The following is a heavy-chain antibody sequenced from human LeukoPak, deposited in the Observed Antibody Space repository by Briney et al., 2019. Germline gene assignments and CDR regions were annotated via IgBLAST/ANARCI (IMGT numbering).Heavy chain of an antibody. D-gene: IGHD1-26*01. J-gene: IGHJ4*02. V-gene: IGHV3-15*01. CDR3: TTDELVGASSSGLDSGY. CDR2: IKSKTDGGTT. CDR1: GFTFGSYS. Sequence: GGSLRLSCAASGFTFGSYSMNWVRQAPGKGLEWVGRIKSKTDGGTTDYAAPVKGRFTISRDDSKNTLYLQMNSLKTEDTAVYYCTTDELVGASSSGLDSGYWGQGTLVTVSS.